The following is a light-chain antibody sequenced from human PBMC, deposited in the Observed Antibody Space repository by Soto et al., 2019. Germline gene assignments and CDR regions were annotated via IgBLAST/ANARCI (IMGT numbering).Light chain of an antibody. V-gene: IGLV3-25*03. CDR2: KDS. CDR1: ALPKQY. Sequence: SYELTQPPSVSVSPGQTARITCSGDALPKQYAYWYQQKPRQAPVLVIYKDSERPSGIPELFSGSCSATTVTLTIRGVQAEDEADYYCQSADSSGTYRDVVFGGGTKLTVL. J-gene: IGLJ2*01. CDR3: QSADSSGTYRDVV.